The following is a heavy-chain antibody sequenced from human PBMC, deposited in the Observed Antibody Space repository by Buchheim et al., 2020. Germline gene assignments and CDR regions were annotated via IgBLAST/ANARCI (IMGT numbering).Heavy chain of an antibody. D-gene: IGHD1-26*01. Sequence: QLQLQESGPGLVKPSETLSLTCTVSGGSISSSSYYWGWIRQPPGKGLEWIGSIYYSGRTSYHPSLKSRLPISLDTSKNQFSLKLSSVTAAETAVYYCARISGSYWYWGQGTL. CDR1: GGSISSSSYY. CDR3: ARISGSYWY. V-gene: IGHV4-39*07. J-gene: IGHJ4*02. CDR2: IYYSGRT.